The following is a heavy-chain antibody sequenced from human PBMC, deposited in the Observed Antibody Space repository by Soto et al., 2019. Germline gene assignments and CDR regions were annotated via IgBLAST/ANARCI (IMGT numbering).Heavy chain of an antibody. Sequence: QVQLVESGGGVVQPGRSLRLSCAASGFTFSSYAMHWVRQAPGKGLEWVAVISYDGSNKYYADSVKGRFTISRDNSKNTLYLQMNSLRAEDTAVYYCARDGGEYSSSSGAFDIWGQGTMVTVSS. CDR3: ARDGGEYSSSSGAFDI. CDR1: GFTFSSYA. V-gene: IGHV3-30-3*01. J-gene: IGHJ3*02. CDR2: ISYDGSNK. D-gene: IGHD6-6*01.